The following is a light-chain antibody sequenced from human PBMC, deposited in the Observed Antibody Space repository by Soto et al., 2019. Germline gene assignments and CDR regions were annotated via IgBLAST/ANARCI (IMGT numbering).Light chain of an antibody. CDR1: QGIGNH. CDR2: DAS. J-gene: IGKJ1*01. Sequence: DIQMTQSPSSLSASVGDRVTITCRASQGIGNHLGWYQQKPGEAPKRLIYDASSLQGGVPSRFSGSQTGTEFTLTINSRQPEDCATDVCLQQKCFPWAFGQGTKVEIK. CDR3: LQQKCFPWA. V-gene: IGKV1-17*01.